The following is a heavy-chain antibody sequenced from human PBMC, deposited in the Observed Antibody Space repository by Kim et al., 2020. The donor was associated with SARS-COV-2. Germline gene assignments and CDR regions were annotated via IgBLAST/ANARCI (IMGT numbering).Heavy chain of an antibody. D-gene: IGHD3-3*01. CDR2: ISSSGSTI. CDR1: GFTFSDYY. Sequence: GGSLRLSCAASGFTFSDYYMSWIRQAPGKGLEWVSYISSSGSTIYYADAVKGRFTISRDNAKNSLYLQMNSLRAEDTAVYYCARENSHITIFGVVTRIGMDVWGPGTTVTVSS. CDR3: ARENSHITIFGVVTRIGMDV. J-gene: IGHJ6*02. V-gene: IGHV3-11*01.